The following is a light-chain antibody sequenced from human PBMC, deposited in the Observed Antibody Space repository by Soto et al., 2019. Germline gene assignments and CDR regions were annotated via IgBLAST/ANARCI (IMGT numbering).Light chain of an antibody. V-gene: IGLV2-23*01. CDR2: EGN. J-gene: IGLJ2*01. CDR3: CSFSPSGLLL. Sequence: QSVLTQPASVSGSPGESITISCTGTSSDVGTYNLVTWYQQHPGRVPKLILYEGNKRPSGVSSRFSASKSGNTASLTISGLQVEDGADYSSCSFSPSGLLLFGGGTK. CDR1: SSDVGTYNL.